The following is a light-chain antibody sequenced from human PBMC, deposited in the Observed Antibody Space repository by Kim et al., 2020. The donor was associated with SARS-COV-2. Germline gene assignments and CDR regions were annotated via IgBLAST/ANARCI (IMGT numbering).Light chain of an antibody. CDR1: QSISSW. CDR3: QQYLSYSPNT. CDR2: KAS. Sequence: ASVGDRVTITCRASQSISSWLAWYQQKPGQAPKLLINKASTLESGVPSRFSGSGSGTEFTLTISSLQPDDLATYYCQQYLSYSPNTFGQGTKLEI. V-gene: IGKV1-5*03. J-gene: IGKJ2*01.